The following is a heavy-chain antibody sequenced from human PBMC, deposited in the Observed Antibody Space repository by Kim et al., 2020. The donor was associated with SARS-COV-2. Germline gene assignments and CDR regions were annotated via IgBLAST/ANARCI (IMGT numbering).Heavy chain of an antibody. V-gene: IGHV4-39*01. CDR1: GGSISSSSYY. CDR3: PFNGLRYFDWLFGAFDI. J-gene: IGHJ3*02. CDR2: IYYSGST. Sequence: SETLSLTCTVSGGSISSSSYYWGWIRQPPGKGLEWIGSIYYSGSTYYNPSLKSRVTISVDTSKNQFSLKLSSVTAADTAVYYCPFNGLRYFDWLFGAFDIWGQGTMVTVSS. D-gene: IGHD3-9*01.